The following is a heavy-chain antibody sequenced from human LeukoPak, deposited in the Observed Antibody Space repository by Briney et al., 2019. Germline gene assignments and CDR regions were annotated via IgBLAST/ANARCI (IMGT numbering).Heavy chain of an antibody. V-gene: IGHV1-69*06. CDR1: GGTFSSYA. CDR2: IIPIFGTA. Sequence: GASVKVSCKASGGTFSSYAISWVRQAPGQGLEWMGGIIPIFGTANYAQKFQGRVTITADKSTSTAYMELSSLRSEDTAVYYCAREASVTVGMDNYFDYWGQGTLVTVSS. J-gene: IGHJ4*02. D-gene: IGHD4-23*01. CDR3: AREASVTVGMDNYFDY.